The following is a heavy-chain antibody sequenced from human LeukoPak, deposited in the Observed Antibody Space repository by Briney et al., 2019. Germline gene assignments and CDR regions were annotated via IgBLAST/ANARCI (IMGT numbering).Heavy chain of an antibody. Sequence: GGSLRLSCAACGFTFSSYWMSWVRQAPGKGLEWVANIKQDGSEKYYVDSVKGRFTISRDNAKNSLYLQMNSLRAEDTAVYYCARVFYPFRWYFDLWGRGTLVTVSS. CDR1: GFTFSSYW. V-gene: IGHV3-7*01. D-gene: IGHD2/OR15-2a*01. CDR2: IKQDGSEK. J-gene: IGHJ2*01. CDR3: ARVFYPFRWYFDL.